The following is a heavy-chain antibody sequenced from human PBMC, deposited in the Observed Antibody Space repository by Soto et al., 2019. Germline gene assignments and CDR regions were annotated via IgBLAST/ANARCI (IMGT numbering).Heavy chain of an antibody. D-gene: IGHD3-10*01. CDR3: ARDRSNNEKYGSGIYYGMDV. CDR1: GFTFSSYG. Sequence: GGSLRLSCAASGFTFSSYGMHWVRQAPGKGLEWVAVIWYDGSNKYYADSVKGRFTISRDNSKNTLYLQMNSLRAEDTAMYYCARDRSNNEKYGSGIYYGMDVWGQGTTVTVSS. J-gene: IGHJ6*02. V-gene: IGHV3-33*01. CDR2: IWYDGSNK.